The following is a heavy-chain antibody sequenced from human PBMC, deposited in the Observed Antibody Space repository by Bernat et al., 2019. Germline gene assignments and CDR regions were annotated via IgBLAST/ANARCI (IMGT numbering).Heavy chain of an antibody. CDR1: GDTFSSYA. D-gene: IGHD3-22*01. CDR2: IIPIFGTA. Sequence: QVQLVQSGAEVKKPGSSVKVSCKASGDTFSSYAISWVRQAPGQGLEWMGGIIPIFGTANYAQKFQGRVTITADESTSTAYMELSSLRSEDTAVYYCARGVDYYDSSGYYENWFDPWGQGTLVTVSS. CDR3: ARGVDYYDSSGYYENWFDP. J-gene: IGHJ5*02. V-gene: IGHV1-69*01.